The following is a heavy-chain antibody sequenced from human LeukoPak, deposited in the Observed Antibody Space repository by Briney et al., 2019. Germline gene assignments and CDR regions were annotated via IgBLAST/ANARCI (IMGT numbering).Heavy chain of an antibody. J-gene: IGHJ6*03. D-gene: IGHD3-22*01. Sequence: GGSLRLSCAASGFTFSSYAMTWVRQAPGKGLEWVSYISSSSSTIYYADSVKGRFTISRDNAKNSLYLQLNSLRAEDTAVYYCATDSSGYSITYYYYMDVWGKGTTVTISS. CDR1: GFTFSSYA. CDR3: ATDSSGYSITYYYYMDV. CDR2: ISSSSSTI. V-gene: IGHV3-48*01.